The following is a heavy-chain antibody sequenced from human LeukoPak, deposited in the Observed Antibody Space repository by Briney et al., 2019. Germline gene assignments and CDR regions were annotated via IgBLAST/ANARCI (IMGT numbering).Heavy chain of an antibody. Sequence: SETLSLTCTVSGGYISSYYWSWIRQPPGKGLEWIGDIYYSGSTNCNPSLKSGVTISVDTSKNQCSLKLSSVTAADTAVYYCARPSGSYYHDTKFLFDYWGQGTLVTVSS. J-gene: IGHJ4*02. V-gene: IGHV4-59*01. CDR2: IYYSGST. D-gene: IGHD1-26*01. CDR3: ARPSGSYYHDTKFLFDY. CDR1: GGYISSYY.